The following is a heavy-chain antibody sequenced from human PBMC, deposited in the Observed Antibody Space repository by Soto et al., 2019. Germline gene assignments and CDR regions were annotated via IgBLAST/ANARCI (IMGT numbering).Heavy chain of an antibody. D-gene: IGHD5-18*01. CDR3: ARGGVPGYSYGPPFDY. Sequence: QVQLQESGPGLVKPSQTLSLTCTVSGGSISSGDYYWSWIRQPPGKGLEWIGYIYYSGSTYYNPSLKSRVTISVDTSKNQFALKLSSVTAADTAVYYCARGGVPGYSYGPPFDYWGQGTLVNVSS. CDR2: IYYSGST. J-gene: IGHJ4*02. V-gene: IGHV4-30-4*01. CDR1: GGSISSGDYY.